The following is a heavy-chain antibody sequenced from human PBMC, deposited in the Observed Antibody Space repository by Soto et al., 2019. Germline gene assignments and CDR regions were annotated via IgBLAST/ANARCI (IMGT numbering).Heavy chain of an antibody. D-gene: IGHD4-4*01. Sequence: SETLSLTCTLAGGSLGSYYWSWIRQPPGKGLEWIGYVFYTGRANYNASLKSRVSISLDTPNYQFSRKLSSGTAADTAVYYCERDGDGRMTTNPYYYIGMVVWGAGTRVT. V-gene: IGHV4-59*03. CDR3: ERDGDGRMTTNPYYYIGMVV. J-gene: IGHJ6*02. CDR2: VFYTGRA. CDR1: GGSLGSYY.